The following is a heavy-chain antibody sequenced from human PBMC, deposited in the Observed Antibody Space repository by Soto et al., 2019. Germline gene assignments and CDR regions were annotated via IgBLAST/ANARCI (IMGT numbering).Heavy chain of an antibody. D-gene: IGHD3-22*01. J-gene: IGHJ6*02. CDR1: GFTFDDYT. CDR3: AKDFFDGSGDDPYYYYGMDV. Sequence: GGSLRLSCAASGFTFDDYTMHWVRQAPGKGLEWVSLISWDGGSTYYADSVKGRFTISRDNSKNSLYLQMNSLRTEDTALYYCAKDFFDGSGDDPYYYYGMDVWGQGTTVTVSS. CDR2: ISWDGGST. V-gene: IGHV3-43*01.